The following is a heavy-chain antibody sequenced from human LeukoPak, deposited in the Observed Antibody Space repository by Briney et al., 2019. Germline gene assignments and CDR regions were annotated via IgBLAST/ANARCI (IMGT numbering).Heavy chain of an antibody. CDR2: ISYDGNSK. D-gene: IGHD2/OR15-2a*01. J-gene: IGHJ6*02. CDR1: GFTFSTYV. CDR3: ARVIISTKYYSGMDV. Sequence: GGSLRLSCAGSGFTFSTYVIHWVRQTPGKGLEWAALISYDGNSKYFADSVKGRFTISRDNSKNTVYLQMDSLRPEDTAVYYCARVIISTKYYSGMDVWGQGTTVTVSS. V-gene: IGHV3-30*03.